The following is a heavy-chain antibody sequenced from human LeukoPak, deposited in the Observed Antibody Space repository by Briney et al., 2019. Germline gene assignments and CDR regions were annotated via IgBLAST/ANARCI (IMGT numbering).Heavy chain of an antibody. J-gene: IGHJ5*02. CDR2: INGRGDTT. D-gene: IGHD2/OR15-2a*01. Sequence: PGGSLRLPCAASGFTFSTYAMSWVRQAPGKGLEWVSAINGRGDTTYYADSVKGRFTISRDTSKSTVFLQMNSLRTEDTAVYYCAKDRVSPGFNLFDPWGQGTLVTVSS. CDR1: GFTFSTYA. V-gene: IGHV3-23*01. CDR3: AKDRVSPGFNLFDP.